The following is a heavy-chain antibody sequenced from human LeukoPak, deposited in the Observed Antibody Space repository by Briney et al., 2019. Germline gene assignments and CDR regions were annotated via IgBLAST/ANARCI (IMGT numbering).Heavy chain of an antibody. CDR1: GFTFRDYW. Sequence: PGGSLRLSCAASGFTFRDYWMHWVRQAPGKGLVWVSRINSDGISTSYADSVKGRFTISRDNAKNTLYLQMNSLRGEDTAVYYCARVGTPLSDLSYFDYWGQGTLVTVSS. V-gene: IGHV3-74*01. D-gene: IGHD1/OR15-1a*01. CDR3: ARVGTPLSDLSYFDY. J-gene: IGHJ4*02. CDR2: INSDGIST.